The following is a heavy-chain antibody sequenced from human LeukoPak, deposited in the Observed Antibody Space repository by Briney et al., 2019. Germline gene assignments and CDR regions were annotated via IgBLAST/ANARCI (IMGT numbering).Heavy chain of an antibody. V-gene: IGHV3-30*03. CDR1: GFTFSSYG. CDR2: ISDDGSNK. Sequence: PGRSLRLSCAASGFTFSSYGMHWVRQAPGKGLEWVAVISDDGSNKYYVDSVKGRVTISRDNSKNTLFLQMNSLRAEDTAVYYCAAWGSGLDYWGQGTLVTVSS. CDR3: AAWGSGLDY. J-gene: IGHJ4*02. D-gene: IGHD7-27*01.